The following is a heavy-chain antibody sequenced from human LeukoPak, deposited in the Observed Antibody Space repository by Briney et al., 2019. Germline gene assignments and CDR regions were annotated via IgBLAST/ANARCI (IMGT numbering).Heavy chain of an antibody. V-gene: IGHV4-34*01. J-gene: IGHJ3*02. CDR1: GGSFSGYY. D-gene: IGHD3-10*01. Sequence: SETLSLTCAVYGGSFSGYYWSWIRQPPGKGLEWIGEINHSGSTNYNPSLKSRVTISVDTSKNQFSLRLSSVTAADTAVYYCARSLWFGESLDAFDIWGQGTMVTVSS. CDR3: ARSLWFGESLDAFDI. CDR2: INHSGST.